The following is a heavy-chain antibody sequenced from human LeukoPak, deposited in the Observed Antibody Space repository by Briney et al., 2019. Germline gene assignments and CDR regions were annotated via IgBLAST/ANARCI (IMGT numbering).Heavy chain of an antibody. CDR2: INSDGSST. J-gene: IGHJ4*02. CDR3: ARVAKSYGSFGY. D-gene: IGHD5-18*01. CDR1: GFTFSSYW. V-gene: IGHV3-74*01. Sequence: GGSLRLSCAASGFTFSSYWMHWVRQAPGKGLVWVSRINSDGSSTSYADSVKGRFTISRDNAKNTLYLQMNSLRAEDTAVHYCARVAKSYGSFGYWGQGTLVTVSS.